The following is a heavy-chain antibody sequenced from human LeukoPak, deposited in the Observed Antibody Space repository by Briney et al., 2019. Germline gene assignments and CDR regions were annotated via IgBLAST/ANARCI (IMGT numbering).Heavy chain of an antibody. V-gene: IGHV3-30*02. CDR2: IRYDGRNK. J-gene: IGHJ3*02. CDR1: GLTFSNYG. Sequence: PGGSLRLSCAAAGLTFSNYGMHWVRQAPGKGLQWVAYIRYDGRNKYSADSVKGRFTIYRDNAKNSLFLQMNSLRAEDTAVYYCATNKRADIWGQGTMVTVSS. CDR3: ATNKRADI. D-gene: IGHD1/OR15-1a*01.